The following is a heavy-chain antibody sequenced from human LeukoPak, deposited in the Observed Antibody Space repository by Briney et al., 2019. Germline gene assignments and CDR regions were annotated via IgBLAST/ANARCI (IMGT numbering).Heavy chain of an antibody. CDR1: GFTFGVVA. CDR2: IRHREYGGTA. CDR3: ARERAGDVDY. Sequence: GRSLRLSCAPSGFTFGVVAMDWIRQAPGKGLEWVGFIRHREYGGTAEYAASVNGRFAISRDDSKSIVYLQMNDLRTEDTGVYYCARERAGDVDYWGLGTLVTISS. J-gene: IGHJ4*02. V-gene: IGHV3-49*03.